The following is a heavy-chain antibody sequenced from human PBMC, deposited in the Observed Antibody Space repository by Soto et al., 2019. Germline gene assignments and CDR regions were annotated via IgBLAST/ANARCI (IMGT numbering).Heavy chain of an antibody. Sequence: EVQLLESGGGLVQPGGSLRLSCAASGFTFSNYAMNWVRQAPGKGLEWVSVISGSGSSTYYADSVKGRFSISRDHSKNTLYLQMSSLRADDTAVYYCAIRSPSWAFDIWGQGTMVTVSS. CDR3: AIRSPSWAFDI. J-gene: IGHJ3*02. V-gene: IGHV3-23*01. D-gene: IGHD2-15*01. CDR1: GFTFSNYA. CDR2: ISGSGSST.